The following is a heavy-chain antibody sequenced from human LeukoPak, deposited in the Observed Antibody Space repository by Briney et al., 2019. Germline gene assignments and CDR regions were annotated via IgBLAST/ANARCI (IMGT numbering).Heavy chain of an antibody. CDR1: GFTFSSSA. V-gene: IGHV3-23*01. CDR2: ISAGGETT. D-gene: IGHD3-10*01. CDR3: AKSAWFGDAPGXDF. J-gene: IGHJ4*02. Sequence: TGGSLRLSCAASGFTFSSSAMSWVRQAPGKGLEWVSAISAGGETTYYADSLKDRFTISRDNSKSILYLQMNSLRADDTALYYRAKSAWFGDAPGXDFXGQGXLVTVX.